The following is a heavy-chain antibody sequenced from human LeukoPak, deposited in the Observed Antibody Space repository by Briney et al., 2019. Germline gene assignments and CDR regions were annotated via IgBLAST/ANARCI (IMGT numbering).Heavy chain of an antibody. CDR3: TRPPTYYYDSSGGDY. CDR1: GFTFSGSA. Sequence: GGSLRLSRAASGFTFSGSAMHWVRQASGKGLEWVGRIRSKANSYATAYAASVKGRFTISRDDSKNTAYLQMNSLKTEDTAVYYCTRPPTYYYDSSGGDYWGQGTLVTVSS. V-gene: IGHV3-73*01. CDR2: IRSKANSYAT. D-gene: IGHD3-22*01. J-gene: IGHJ4*02.